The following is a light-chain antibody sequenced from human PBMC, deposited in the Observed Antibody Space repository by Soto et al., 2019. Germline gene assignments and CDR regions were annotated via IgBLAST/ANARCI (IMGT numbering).Light chain of an antibody. J-gene: IGLJ3*02. CDR2: EVS. V-gene: IGLV2-8*01. CDR1: SSDVGGYNY. CDR3: SSYEGNVWV. Sequence: QSALTQPPSASGSPGQSVTISCTGTSSDVGGYNYVSWYQQHPGKAPKLMIYEVSKRPSGVPDRFSGSKSGNTASLTVSGLQAEDEADYYCSSYEGNVWVFGGGTKLTVL.